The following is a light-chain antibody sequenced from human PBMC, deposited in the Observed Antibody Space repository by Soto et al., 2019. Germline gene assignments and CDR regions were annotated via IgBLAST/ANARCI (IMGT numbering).Light chain of an antibody. CDR1: SSDVGGYDY. CDR2: DVT. V-gene: IGLV2-14*03. Sequence: ALTQPASVSGSPGQEITISCTGTSSDVGGYDYVSWYQQHPGKAPKLMIYDVTNRPSGVSNRFSGSKSGNTASLTISGLQAEDEADYYCSSYASSSTLVVFGGGTQLTVL. CDR3: SSYASSSTLVV. J-gene: IGLJ2*01.